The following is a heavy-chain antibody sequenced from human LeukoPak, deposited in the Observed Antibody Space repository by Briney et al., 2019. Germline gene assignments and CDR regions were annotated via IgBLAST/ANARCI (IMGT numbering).Heavy chain of an antibody. CDR1: GFTFSSYE. J-gene: IGHJ3*02. Sequence: PGGSLRLSCAASGFTFSSYELNWVRQAPGKGLEWISYISDIGSTQHYADSVKGRFTISRDNAKNSLYLQMNSLTAEDTALYYCARDRSKVTAYDDALDIWGQGTMVIVSS. V-gene: IGHV3-48*03. CDR3: ARDRSKVTAYDDALDI. D-gene: IGHD2-21*02. CDR2: ISDIGSTQ.